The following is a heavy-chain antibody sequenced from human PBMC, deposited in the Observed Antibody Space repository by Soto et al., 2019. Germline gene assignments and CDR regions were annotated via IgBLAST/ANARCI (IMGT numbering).Heavy chain of an antibody. V-gene: IGHV3-21*01. Sequence: GGSQRLRYAASGVTFSSYSVNWVRQAKRKGLEWDSSISSSSRYIFYADSGMGQFTISRDNAKNSLYLQMNILRAEDTAFYYCAMQYYYDSSGYYSAVRYGMDVWGQVTTVTVSS. CDR3: AMQYYYDSSGYYSAVRYGMDV. CDR1: GVTFSSYS. D-gene: IGHD3-22*01. J-gene: IGHJ6*02. CDR2: ISSSSRYI.